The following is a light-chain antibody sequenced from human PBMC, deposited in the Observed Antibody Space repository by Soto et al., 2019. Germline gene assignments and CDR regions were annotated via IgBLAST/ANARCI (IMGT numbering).Light chain of an antibody. V-gene: IGKV3D-20*02. CDR3: QHRSNWPLT. CDR2: GAS. Sequence: EIVLTQSPGTLSLSPGERATLSCRASQSVRSSYLAWYQQKPGQAPRLLIYGASSRATGIPARFSGSGSGTDFTLTISSLEPEDFAVYYCQHRSNWPLTFGGGTKVDIK. CDR1: QSVRSSY. J-gene: IGKJ4*01.